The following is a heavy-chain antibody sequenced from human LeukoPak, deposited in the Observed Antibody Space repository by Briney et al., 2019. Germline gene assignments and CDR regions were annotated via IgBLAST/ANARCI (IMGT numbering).Heavy chain of an antibody. CDR1: GRSISSGDYY. Sequence: SETLSLTCTVSGRSISSGDYYWSWIRQPPGKGLEWIGYIYYSGSTYYNPSLKSRVTISVDTSKNQFSLKLSSVTAADTAVYYCARVEQQLGYYYYGMDVWGKGTTVSVSS. J-gene: IGHJ6*04. CDR3: ARVEQQLGYYYYGMDV. CDR2: IYYSGST. V-gene: IGHV4-30-4*01. D-gene: IGHD6-13*01.